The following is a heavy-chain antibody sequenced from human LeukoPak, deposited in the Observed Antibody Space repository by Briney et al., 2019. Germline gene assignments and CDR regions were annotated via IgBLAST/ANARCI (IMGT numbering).Heavy chain of an antibody. CDR3: ARRIVATKHFDY. V-gene: IGHV3-21*01. CDR2: ISSSSSYI. J-gene: IGHJ4*02. CDR1: GVTFSSYS. D-gene: IGHD5-12*01. Sequence: GGSLRLSCAASGVTFSSYSMNWVRQAPGKGLEWVSSISSSSSYIYYADSVKGRFTISRDNAKNSLYLQMNSLRAEDTAVYYCARRIVATKHFDYWGQGTLVTVSS.